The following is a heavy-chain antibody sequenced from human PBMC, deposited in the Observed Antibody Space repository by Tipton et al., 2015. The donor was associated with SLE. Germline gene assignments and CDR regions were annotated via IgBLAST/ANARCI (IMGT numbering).Heavy chain of an antibody. D-gene: IGHD3-16*01. CDR3: ARGVGVKGDC. V-gene: IGHV3-74*01. J-gene: IGHJ4*02. CDR1: GFTFSSYW. Sequence: SLRLSCAASGFTFSSYWMHWVRQAPGKGLVWVSRINRDGSSTSYADSVKGRFTISRDSAKNTLYLQRNSLRAEDTAVYYWARGVGVKGDCWGQGTLVTVSS. CDR2: INRDGSST.